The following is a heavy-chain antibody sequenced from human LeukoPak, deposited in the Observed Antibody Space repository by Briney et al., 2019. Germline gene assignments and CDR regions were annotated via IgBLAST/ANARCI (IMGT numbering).Heavy chain of an antibody. CDR2: IYYSGST. Sequence: SETLSLTCTVSGGSISSYYWSWIRQPPGKGLEWIGYIYYSGSTYYNPSLKSRVTISVDTSKNQFSLKLSSVTAADTAVYYCARGNFWSGYYPYFDYWGQGTLVTVSS. V-gene: IGHV4-59*01. CDR3: ARGNFWSGYYPYFDY. D-gene: IGHD3-3*01. CDR1: GGSISSYY. J-gene: IGHJ4*02.